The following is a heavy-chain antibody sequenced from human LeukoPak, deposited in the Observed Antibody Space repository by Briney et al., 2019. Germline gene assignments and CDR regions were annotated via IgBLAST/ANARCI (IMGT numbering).Heavy chain of an antibody. V-gene: IGHV1-18*01. Sequence: ASVKVSCKASGYTFTGYGISWVRQAPGQGLEWMGWIIAHNGNTNYAQKLQGRVTMTTDTSTSTAYMELRSLRSDDTAVYYCARYAILGYCSSTRCYDPDPPNYFDYWGQGTLVTVSS. D-gene: IGHD2-2*01. J-gene: IGHJ4*02. CDR2: IIAHNGNT. CDR3: ARYAILGYCSSTRCYDPDPPNYFDY. CDR1: GYTFTGYG.